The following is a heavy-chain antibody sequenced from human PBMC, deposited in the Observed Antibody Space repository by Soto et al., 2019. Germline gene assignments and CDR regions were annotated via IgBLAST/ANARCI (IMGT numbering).Heavy chain of an antibody. CDR2: IRDSGST. J-gene: IGHJ4*02. CDR1: GGSVSSDDYS. CDR3: ARAMANYFDY. Sequence: QVQLQESGPGLVKPSQTLSVTCTVSGGSVSSDDYSWSWIRQHPGKGLEWIGYIRDSGSTYYNPSLEGRVPISVDTSKNQVSLRLRSVTAADTAVYYCARAMANYFDYWGQGTLVTASS. V-gene: IGHV4-31*03. D-gene: IGHD2-8*01.